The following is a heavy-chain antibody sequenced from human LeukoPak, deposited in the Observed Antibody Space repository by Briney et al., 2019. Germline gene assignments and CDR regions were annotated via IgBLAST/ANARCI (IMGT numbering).Heavy chain of an antibody. J-gene: IGHJ6*03. D-gene: IGHD6-6*01. V-gene: IGHV1-2*02. CDR1: GYTFTGYY. CDR3: ARAGSDSSSFYYYYYYYMDV. CDR2: INPNSGGT. Sequence: GASVKVSCKASGYTFTGYYMHWVRQAPGQGLEWMGWINPNSGGTNYAQKFQGRVPMTRDTSISTAYMELSRLRSDDTAVYYCARAGSDSSSFYYYYYYYMDVWGKGTTVTVSS.